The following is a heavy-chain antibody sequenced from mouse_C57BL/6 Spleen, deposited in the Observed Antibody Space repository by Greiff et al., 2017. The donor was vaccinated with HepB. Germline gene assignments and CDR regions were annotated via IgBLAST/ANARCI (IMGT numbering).Heavy chain of an antibody. CDR1: GFNIKDYY. D-gene: IGHD4-1*01. CDR2: INPNNGGT. J-gene: IGHJ4*01. Sequence: VQLQQSGAELVKPGASVKLSCTASGFNIKDYYMNWVKQSHGKSLEWIGDINPNNGGTSYNQKFKGKATLTVDKSSSTAYMELRSLTSEDSAVYYCARNWDVGAMDYWGQGTSVTVSS. V-gene: IGHV1-26*01. CDR3: ARNWDVGAMDY.